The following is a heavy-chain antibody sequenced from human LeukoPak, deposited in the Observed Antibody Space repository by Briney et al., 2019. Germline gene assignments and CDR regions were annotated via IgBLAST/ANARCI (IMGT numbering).Heavy chain of an antibody. J-gene: IGHJ4*02. Sequence: ASVKVSCKASGYTFTSYYMHWVRQAPGQGLEWMGIINPSGGSTSYAQKFQGRVTMTRDTSTSTVYMELSSLRSEDTAVYYCARAHGFWSGYQHFDYWGQGTLVTVSS. D-gene: IGHD3-3*01. CDR3: ARAHGFWSGYQHFDY. V-gene: IGHV1-46*01. CDR2: INPSGGST. CDR1: GYTFTSYY.